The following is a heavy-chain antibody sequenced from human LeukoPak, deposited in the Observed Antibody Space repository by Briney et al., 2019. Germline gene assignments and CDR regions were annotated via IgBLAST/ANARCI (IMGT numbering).Heavy chain of an antibody. V-gene: IGHV1-69*05. Sequence: SVKVSCKASGGTFSSYAISWVRQAPGQGLEWMGGIIPIFGTANYAQKLQGRVTITTDESTSTAYMELRSLRSDDTAVYYCARDSPYYYDSSGPGAFDIWGQGTMVTVSS. CDR3: ARDSPYYYDSSGPGAFDI. CDR1: GGTFSSYA. CDR2: IIPIFGTA. D-gene: IGHD3-22*01. J-gene: IGHJ3*02.